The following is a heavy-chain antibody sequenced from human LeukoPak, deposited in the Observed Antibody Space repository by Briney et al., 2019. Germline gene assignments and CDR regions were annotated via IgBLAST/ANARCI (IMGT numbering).Heavy chain of an antibody. V-gene: IGHV4-61*02. CDR2: IYTSGST. CDR3: GRGVAGPYYFDY. Sequence: PSETLSLTCTVSGGSISSGSYYWSWIRQPAGKGLEWIGRIYTSGSTNYNPSLKSRVTISVDTSKDQFSLKLSSVTAADTAVYYCGRGVAGPYYFDYWGQGTLVTVSS. D-gene: IGHD2-15*01. J-gene: IGHJ4*02. CDR1: GGSISSGSYY.